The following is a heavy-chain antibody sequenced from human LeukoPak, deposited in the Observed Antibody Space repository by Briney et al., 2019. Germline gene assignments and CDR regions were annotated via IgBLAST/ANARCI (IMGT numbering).Heavy chain of an antibody. V-gene: IGHV1-69*13. CDR3: ARDLDYLFWLPHNWFDP. Sequence: ASVKVSCKASGGTFSSYAISWVRQAPGQGLEWMGGIIPIFGTANYAQKFQSRVTITADESTSTAYMELSSLRSEDTAVYYCARDLDYLFWLPHNWFDPWGQGTLVTVSS. D-gene: IGHD5-12*01. CDR2: IIPIFGTA. CDR1: GGTFSSYA. J-gene: IGHJ5*02.